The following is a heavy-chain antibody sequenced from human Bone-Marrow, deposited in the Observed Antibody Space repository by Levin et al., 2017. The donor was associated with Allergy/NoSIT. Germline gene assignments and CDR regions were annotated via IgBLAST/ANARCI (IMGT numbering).Heavy chain of an antibody. D-gene: IGHD2-2*01. Sequence: KSGGSLRLSCTVSGGSISGHYWSWIRQPAEKGLEWIGRIYSGGSTSYNPSLKSRITMSVDTSKNQFSLRLSSVTAADTAVYFCARGLSCSSSSCYYSAFDLWGQGAMVTVSS. J-gene: IGHJ3*01. CDR2: IYSGGST. CDR1: GGSISGHY. CDR3: ARGLSCSSSSCYYSAFDL. V-gene: IGHV4-4*07.